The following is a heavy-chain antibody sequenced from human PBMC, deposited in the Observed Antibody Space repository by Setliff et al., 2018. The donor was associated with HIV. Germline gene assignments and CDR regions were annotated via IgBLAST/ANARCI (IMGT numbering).Heavy chain of an antibody. J-gene: IGHJ4*02. CDR3: ARHFPSISLFFGDPGPFDR. V-gene: IGHV4-30-4*08. D-gene: IGHD3-10*01. CDR1: GGSISSGDYY. CDR2: IHYSGIT. Sequence: SETLSLTCTVSGGSISSGDYYWNWIRQPPGKGLEWIGYIHYSGITYYNPSLKSRITIPMDTSTNQFSLKLSSVTAADTAVYFCARHFPSISLFFGDPGPFDRWGQGALVTVSS.